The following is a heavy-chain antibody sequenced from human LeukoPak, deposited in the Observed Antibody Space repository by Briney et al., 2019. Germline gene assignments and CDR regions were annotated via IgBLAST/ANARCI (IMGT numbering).Heavy chain of an antibody. J-gene: IGHJ4*02. Sequence: ASLKVSCKASGGTFSSYAISWVRQAPGQGLEWMGGIIPIFGTANSAQKFQGRVTIPADESTSTAYMELSSLRSEDTAVYYCARDQYDYGSDPYYFDYWGQGTLVTVSS. D-gene: IGHD3-10*01. CDR3: ARDQYDYGSDPYYFDY. CDR2: IIPIFGTA. V-gene: IGHV1-69*13. CDR1: GGTFSSYA.